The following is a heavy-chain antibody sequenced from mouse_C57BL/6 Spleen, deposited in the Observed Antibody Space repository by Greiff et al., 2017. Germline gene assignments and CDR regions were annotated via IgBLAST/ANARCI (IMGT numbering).Heavy chain of an antibody. CDR3: AIRGYDYDGGYAMDY. Sequence: QVQLQQSGAELVKPGASVKLSCKASGYTFTSYWMHWVKQRPGQGLEWIGMIHPNSGSTNYNEKFKSKATLTVDKSSSTAYMQLSSLTSEDSAVYYCAIRGYDYDGGYAMDYWGQGTSVTVSS. CDR1: GYTFTSYW. V-gene: IGHV1-64*01. D-gene: IGHD2-4*01. J-gene: IGHJ4*01. CDR2: IHPNSGST.